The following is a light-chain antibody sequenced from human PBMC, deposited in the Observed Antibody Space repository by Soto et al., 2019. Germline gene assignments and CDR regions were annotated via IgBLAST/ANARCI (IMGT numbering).Light chain of an antibody. J-gene: IGKJ2*01. CDR1: QSLSSSY. Sequence: EIVLTQSPGTLSLSPGGRATLSCRTSQSLSSSYLAWYQQKPGQAPRLLIHGAFTRATGIPDRFSGSGSGTDFPLTISRLEAEDCAVYYCQKYGSSPYTCGQGTKLEI. CDR3: QKYGSSPYT. V-gene: IGKV3-20*01. CDR2: GAF.